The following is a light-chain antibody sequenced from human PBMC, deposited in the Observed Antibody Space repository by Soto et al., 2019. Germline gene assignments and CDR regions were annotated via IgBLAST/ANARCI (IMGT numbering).Light chain of an antibody. Sequence: DIQMTQSPSSLSASVGDRVTITCRVSQGISSYLAWYQQRPGKVPKVLIYAASTLHSGVPSRFSGSGSGTDFTLTISNVQPEDVATYYCQNYYNAPETFGQGTKVEIK. CDR3: QNYYNAPET. CDR2: AAS. J-gene: IGKJ1*01. CDR1: QGISSY. V-gene: IGKV1-27*01.